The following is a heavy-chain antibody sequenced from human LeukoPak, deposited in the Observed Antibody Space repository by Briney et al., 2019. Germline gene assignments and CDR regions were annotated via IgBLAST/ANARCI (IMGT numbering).Heavy chain of an antibody. D-gene: IGHD6-19*01. J-gene: IGHJ4*02. CDR3: ARARENRQWLTT. CDR1: GGTFSSYA. V-gene: IGHV1-2*02. CDR2: INPNSGGT. Sequence: ASVKVSCKASGGTFSSYAISWVRQAPGQGLEWMGWINPNSGGTNYAQKFQGRVTMTRDTSISTAYMELSRLRSDDTAVYYCARARENRQWLTTWGQGTLVTVSS.